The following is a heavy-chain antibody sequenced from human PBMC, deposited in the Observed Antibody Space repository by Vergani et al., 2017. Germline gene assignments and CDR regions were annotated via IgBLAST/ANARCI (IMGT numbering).Heavy chain of an antibody. D-gene: IGHD3-22*01. J-gene: IGHJ6*03. CDR2: ISWNSGSI. CDR3: ARAGYYDSSGYSHYYYYMDV. Sequence: EVQLVESGGGLVQPGRSLRLSCAASGFTFDDYAMHWVRQAPGKGLEWVSGISWNSGSIGYADSVKGRFTISRDNAKNTLYLQMNSLRAEDTAVYYCARAGYYDSSGYSHYYYYMDVWGKGTTVTVSS. CDR1: GFTFDDYA. V-gene: IGHV3-9*01.